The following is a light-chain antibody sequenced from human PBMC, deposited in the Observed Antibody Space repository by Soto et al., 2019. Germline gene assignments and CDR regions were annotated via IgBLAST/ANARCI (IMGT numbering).Light chain of an antibody. V-gene: IGLV2-8*01. J-gene: IGLJ3*02. CDR3: SSYAGSNNFGV. Sequence: QSALTQPPSASGSPGQSVTISCTGTSSDVGGCNYVSWYQQHPGKAPKLMIYEVSKRPSGVPDRFSGSKSGNTASLTVSGLQAEDEADYYCSSYAGSNNFGVFGGGTKVTVL. CDR1: SSDVGGCNY. CDR2: EVS.